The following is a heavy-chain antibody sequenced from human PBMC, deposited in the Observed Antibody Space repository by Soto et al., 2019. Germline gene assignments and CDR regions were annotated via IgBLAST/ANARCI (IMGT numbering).Heavy chain of an antibody. V-gene: IGHV1-8*01. J-gene: IGHJ6*03. CDR3: ARGHYDFYYMDV. CDR1: GYTFTSYD. Sequence: ASVKVSCKASGYTFTSYDLYWVRQATGQGLEWMGWMNPNSGNTGYAQKFQGRVTMTRNTSISTAYMELSSLRSEDTAVYYCARGHYDFYYMDVWGKGTTVTVSS. D-gene: IGHD3-3*01. CDR2: MNPNSGNT.